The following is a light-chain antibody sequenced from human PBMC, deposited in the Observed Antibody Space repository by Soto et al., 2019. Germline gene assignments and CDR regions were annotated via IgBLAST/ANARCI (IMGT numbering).Light chain of an antibody. J-gene: IGLJ2*01. CDR1: TSNIGSNT. CDR3: AAWXXXXEGVL. CDR2: SNS. V-gene: IGLV1-44*01. Sequence: QSVLTQPPSVSETPGQRVVLSCSGSTSNIGSNTVNWYQQLPGTAPKAVIYSNSLRPSGVPDRFSGSKSGTSASLAISGLQSEDEADYYCAAWXXXXEGVLFXGGTQLTVL.